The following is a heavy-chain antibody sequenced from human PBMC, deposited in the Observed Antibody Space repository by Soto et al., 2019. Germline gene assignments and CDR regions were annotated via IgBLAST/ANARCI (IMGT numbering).Heavy chain of an antibody. V-gene: IGHV4-30-4*01. J-gene: IGHJ4*02. CDR2: TSFSGYT. CDR1: GDSVSGGDSY. CDR3: VRGGNPYHYATSGPGTFDK. D-gene: IGHD3-22*01. Sequence: QVQLQESGPGRVKPSQTLSLTCTVSGDSVSGGDSYWSWIRQPPGKALEWIGYTSFSGYTSYSPSLKSRVPISVDMSKSQFSLGLTSVTAADTAIYYCVRGGNPYHYATSGPGTFDKWGQGTLVSVSS.